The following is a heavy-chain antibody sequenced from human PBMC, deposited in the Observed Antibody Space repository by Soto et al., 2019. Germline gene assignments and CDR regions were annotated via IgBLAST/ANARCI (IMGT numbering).Heavy chain of an antibody. CDR1: GFTFSSYW. D-gene: IGHD3-16*01. CDR2: MNSDGSST. V-gene: IGHV3-74*01. CDR3: ARKLGGGGMDV. J-gene: IGHJ6*02. Sequence: EVQLVESGGGLVQPGGSLRLSCAASGFTFSSYWMHWVRQAPGKGLVWVSRMNSDGSSTTYAGSVKGRFTISRDNAKNTGYLQMNSLRAEDTAVYYCARKLGGGGMDVWGQGTTVAVSS.